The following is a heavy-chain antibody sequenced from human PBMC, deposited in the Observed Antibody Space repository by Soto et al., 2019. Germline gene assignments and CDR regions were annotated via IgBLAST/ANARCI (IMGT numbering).Heavy chain of an antibody. V-gene: IGHV3-23*01. Sequence: VQLLESGGDLVQPGGSLRLSCEASGFTFSNYAMSWVRQAPGKGLEWVSVISGSGGSTNYADSAKGRFTISRDNSMDTLYLQMNSLRAEDTAVYYCARVFYYDILTGKSDKRDVWGQGTTVIVSS. CDR2: ISGSGGST. CDR3: ARVFYYDILTGKSDKRDV. CDR1: GFTFSNYA. D-gene: IGHD3-9*01. J-gene: IGHJ6*02.